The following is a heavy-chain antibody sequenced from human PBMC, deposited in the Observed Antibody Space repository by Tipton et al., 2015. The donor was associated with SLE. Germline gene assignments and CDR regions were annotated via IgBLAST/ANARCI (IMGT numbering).Heavy chain of an antibody. Sequence: TLSLTCTVSGGSIFSSYWSWIRQTPGKGLEWIGCIDFSGSANYNPSLRSRVTMSVKSSNSQVSLKLSSVTAADTAVYYCARGTAKYQLILSDGFDMWGQGTMVTVSS. J-gene: IGHJ3*02. CDR1: GGSIFSSY. CDR3: ARGTAKYQLILSDGFDM. V-gene: IGHV4-59*12. D-gene: IGHD2-2*01. CDR2: IDFSGSA.